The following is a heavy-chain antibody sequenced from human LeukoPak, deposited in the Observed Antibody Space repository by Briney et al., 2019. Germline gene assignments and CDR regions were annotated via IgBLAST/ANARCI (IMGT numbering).Heavy chain of an antibody. V-gene: IGHV3-30*02. Sequence: GGSLRLSCAASGFTFNSNGMHWVRQAPGKGLEWVAFIRYDGDTKYYVDSVKGRFTISRDNSKNTLYLQMDSLRAEDTAVYYCAKETAPYDSSGYYYDYWGQGTLVTVSS. J-gene: IGHJ4*02. CDR1: GFTFNSNG. CDR2: IRYDGDTK. D-gene: IGHD3-22*01. CDR3: AKETAPYDSSGYYYDY.